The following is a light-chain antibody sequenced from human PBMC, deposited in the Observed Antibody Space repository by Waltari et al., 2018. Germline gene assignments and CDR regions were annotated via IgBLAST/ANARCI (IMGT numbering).Light chain of an antibody. J-gene: IGLJ3*02. V-gene: IGLV2-14*01. Sequence: QSALTQPASVSGSPGQSITISCTGTRSDVGGYNYVSWYQQHPDKVPKLIIFEVSHRPSGVSDRFSGSKSGNTASLTSSGRQTEDEANYYCSSYTASSTRVFGGGTTLTVL. CDR1: RSDVGGYNY. CDR3: SSYTASSTRV. CDR2: EVS.